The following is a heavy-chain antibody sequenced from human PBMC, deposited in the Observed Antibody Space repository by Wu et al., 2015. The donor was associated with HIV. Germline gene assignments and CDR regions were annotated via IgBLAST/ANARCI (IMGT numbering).Heavy chain of an antibody. J-gene: IGHJ4*02. Sequence: QVQLVQSGAEMKKPGSSVKVACKASGGTFKSFAISWVRQAPGQGLEWMGGITPLLVTTNYAQKFQGRVTITADESTSTGYMELNSLNSDDTAVYYCARDDVLGTSFDYWGQGTLVTVSS. V-gene: IGHV1-69*12. CDR2: ITPLLVTT. D-gene: IGHD3-16*01. CDR1: GGTFKSFA. CDR3: ARDDVLGTSFDY.